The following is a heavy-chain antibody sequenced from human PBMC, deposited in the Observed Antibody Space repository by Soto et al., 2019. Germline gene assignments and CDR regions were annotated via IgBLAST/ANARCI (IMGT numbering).Heavy chain of an antibody. J-gene: IGHJ4*02. CDR1: GLIFSNYK. CDR2: ISTDGSIT. D-gene: IGHD2-8*01. CDR3: ARDTNGLHY. Sequence: PGGSLRLSCAASGLIFSNYKMHWVRQAPGKGLVWVSRISTDGSITDYADSVKGRFTVSRDNAKNTLYLQMNSLRVDDMAVYYCARDTNGLHYWGQGTLVTVSS. V-gene: IGHV3-74*01.